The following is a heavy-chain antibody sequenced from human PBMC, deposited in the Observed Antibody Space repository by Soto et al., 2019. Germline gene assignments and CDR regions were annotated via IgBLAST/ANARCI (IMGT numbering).Heavy chain of an antibody. CDR2: ISAYNGNT. Sequence: ASVKVSCKAAGYAFTSYGISLGRQAPGQGLEWMGWISAYNGNTNYAQKLQGRVTMTTDTSTSAAYMELRSLRSDDTAVYYCARVTTVTAFDYWGQGTLVTVSS. D-gene: IGHD4-17*01. CDR3: ARVTTVTAFDY. V-gene: IGHV1-18*01. J-gene: IGHJ4*02. CDR1: GYAFTSYG.